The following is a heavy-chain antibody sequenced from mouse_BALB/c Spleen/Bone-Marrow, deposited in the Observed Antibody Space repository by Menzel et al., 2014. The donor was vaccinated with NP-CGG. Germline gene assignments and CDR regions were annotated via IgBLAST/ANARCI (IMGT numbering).Heavy chain of an antibody. J-gene: IGHJ3*01. CDR3: ATGWFAY. V-gene: IGHV7-3*02. CDR1: GFTFTDYY. CDR2: NRNKANGYTT. Sequence: EVHLVESGGGLVQPGGSLRLSCATSGFTFTDYYMSWVRQPPGKALEWLGFNRNKANGYTTEYSASVKGRFTISRDNSQSILYLQMNTLRAEDSATYYCATGWFAYWGQGTLVTVSA.